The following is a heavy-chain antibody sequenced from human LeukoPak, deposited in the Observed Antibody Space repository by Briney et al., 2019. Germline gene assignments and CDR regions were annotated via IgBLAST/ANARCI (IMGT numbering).Heavy chain of an antibody. Sequence: ASVRVSCKASGYIFTGYYMHWMRQAPGQGLEWMGWINPNSGGTNYAQKFQGRVTMTRDTSISTAYMELNRLTSDDTAVYFCAREYSQSYTPLSPWGQGTLVTVSS. D-gene: IGHD3-10*01. CDR3: AREYSQSYTPLSP. V-gene: IGHV1-2*02. J-gene: IGHJ5*02. CDR1: GYIFTGYY. CDR2: INPNSGGT.